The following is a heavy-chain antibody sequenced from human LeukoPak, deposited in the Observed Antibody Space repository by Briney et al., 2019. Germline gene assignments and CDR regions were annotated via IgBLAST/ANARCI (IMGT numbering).Heavy chain of an antibody. CDR2: INPNSGGT. CDR3: ARTSINPQWRASTNWFDP. D-gene: IGHD6-19*01. V-gene: IGHV1-2*06. J-gene: IGHJ5*02. CDR1: GYTFTGYY. Sequence: GASVKVSCKASGYTFTGYYMHWVRQAPGQGLEWMGRINPNSGGTNYAQKFQGRVTMTRDTSISTAYMELSRLRSDDTAVYYCARTSINPQWRASTNWFDPSGQGTLVTVSS.